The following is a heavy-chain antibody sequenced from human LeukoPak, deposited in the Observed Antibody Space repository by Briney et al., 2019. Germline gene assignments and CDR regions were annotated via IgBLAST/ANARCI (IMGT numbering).Heavy chain of an antibody. D-gene: IGHD2-21*02. J-gene: IGHJ4*02. Sequence: PSETLSLTCTVSGGSISSYYWSWIRQPPGKGLEWIGYIYYSGSTNYNPSLKSRVTISVDTSKNQFSLKLSSVTAADTAAYYCARAVAYCGGDCRHFDYWGQGTLVTVSS. V-gene: IGHV4-59*12. CDR3: ARAVAYCGGDCRHFDY. CDR2: IYYSGST. CDR1: GGSISSYY.